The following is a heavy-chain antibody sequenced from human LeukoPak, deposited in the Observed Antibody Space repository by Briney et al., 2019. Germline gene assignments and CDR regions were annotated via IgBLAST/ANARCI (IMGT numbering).Heavy chain of an antibody. J-gene: IGHJ2*01. Sequence: GGSLRLSCGASGFTVSSNYMSWVRQAPGKGLEWVSVIYSGGSTYYADSVKGRFTISRDNSKNTLYLQMSSLRGEDTAVYYCARAGALGYWYFDLWGRGTLVTVSS. D-gene: IGHD1-26*01. CDR2: IYSGGST. CDR1: GFTVSSNY. V-gene: IGHV3-53*01. CDR3: ARAGALGYWYFDL.